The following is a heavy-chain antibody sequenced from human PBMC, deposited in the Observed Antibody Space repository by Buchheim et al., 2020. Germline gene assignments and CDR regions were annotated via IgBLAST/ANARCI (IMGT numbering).Heavy chain of an antibody. V-gene: IGHV4-34*01. Sequence: QVQLQQWGAGLLKPSETLSLTCAVYGGSFSGYYWSWIRQPPGKGLEWIGEINHSGSTNYNPSLKSRVTISVDTSKNQLSLTLSSVTAADTAVYYCATTDGEELQPGGAWGQGTL. J-gene: IGHJ5*02. CDR3: ATTDGEELQPGGA. CDR2: INHSGST. D-gene: IGHD1-26*01. CDR1: GGSFSGYY.